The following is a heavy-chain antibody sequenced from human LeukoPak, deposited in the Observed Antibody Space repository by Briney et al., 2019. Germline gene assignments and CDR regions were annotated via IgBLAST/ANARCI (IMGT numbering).Heavy chain of an antibody. CDR2: IRGSGGLT. Sequence: GRSLRLSCAASGFTFSSYGMHWVRQAPGRGLEWVSAIRGSGGLTFYADSVKGRFTISRDNSKNTLYLQMNSLRAEDTAVYYCARDPNGDYIGAFDMCGQGTKVTVSS. CDR3: ARDPNGDYIGAFDM. J-gene: IGHJ3*02. V-gene: IGHV3-23*01. CDR1: GFTFSSYG. D-gene: IGHD4-17*01.